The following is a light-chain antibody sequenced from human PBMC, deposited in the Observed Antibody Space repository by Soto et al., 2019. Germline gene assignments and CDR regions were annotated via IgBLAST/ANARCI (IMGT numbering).Light chain of an antibody. Sequence: EIVLTQSPGTLSLSPGERATLSCRASQSFRGNYLAWYQQKPGQAPRLLMYGASSRATGIPDRFSGSGSGTDFTLTISRLEPEDIAVYYCQQYGISPRTFGQGTKVDI. J-gene: IGKJ1*01. CDR2: GAS. CDR1: QSFRGNY. V-gene: IGKV3-20*01. CDR3: QQYGISPRT.